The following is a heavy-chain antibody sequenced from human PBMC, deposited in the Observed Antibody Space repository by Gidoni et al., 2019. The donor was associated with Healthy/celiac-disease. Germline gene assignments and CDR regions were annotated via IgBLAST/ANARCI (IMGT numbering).Heavy chain of an antibody. D-gene: IGHD4-17*01. Sequence: VQRVQSGSEVKKPGESLKIPWKGSGYSLHSYWIGCVRQMPGKGLEWMGIIYPGYSETRYSTSVQGKVTISADKSISTAYRQWSSLKASDTAMYYCARTTVVTPGACDIWGQGTMFTVSS. V-gene: IGHV5-51*01. CDR3: ARTTVVTPGACDI. CDR2: IYPGYSET. J-gene: IGHJ3*02. CDR1: GYSLHSYW.